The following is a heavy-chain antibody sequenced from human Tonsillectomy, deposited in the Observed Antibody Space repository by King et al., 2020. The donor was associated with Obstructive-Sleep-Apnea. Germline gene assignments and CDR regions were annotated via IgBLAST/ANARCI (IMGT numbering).Heavy chain of an antibody. V-gene: IGHV3-23*04. CDR2: ISGTGGTT. D-gene: IGHD1-1*01. CDR3: ARVRYNLGDFAS. CDR1: GFIFTNYG. Sequence: VQLVESGGGLVQPGGSLRLSCAASGFIFTNYGMSWVRQAPGKGLVWISTISGTGGTTYYADSVRGRVSISRNNARDTLDLQMNSLRNEDTAVYYCARVRYNLGDFASWGQGILVAVSS. J-gene: IGHJ4*02.